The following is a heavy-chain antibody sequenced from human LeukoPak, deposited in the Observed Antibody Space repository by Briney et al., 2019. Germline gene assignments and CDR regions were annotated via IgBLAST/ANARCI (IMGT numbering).Heavy chain of an antibody. Sequence: GGSLRLSCAASGFTVSSNYMSWVRQAPGRGLEWVAIMKPDGSEKWYVDSVKGRFTISRDNAKNSLYLQMNSLRAEDTAVYYCARPMREPQDWGQGTLVTVSS. CDR1: GFTVSSNY. V-gene: IGHV3-7*01. CDR2: MKPDGSEK. CDR3: ARPMREPQD. J-gene: IGHJ4*02.